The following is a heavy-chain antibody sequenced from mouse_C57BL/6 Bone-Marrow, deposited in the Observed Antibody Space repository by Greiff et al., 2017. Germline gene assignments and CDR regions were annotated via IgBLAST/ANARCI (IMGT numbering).Heavy chain of an antibody. CDR3: ARLAMDY. CDR1: GFNIKDDY. V-gene: IGHV14-4*01. Sequence: EVKLMESGAELVRPGASVKLSCTASGFNIKDDYMHWVKQRPEQGLEWIGGIDPENGDTEYDSKFQGKATITADTSSNTAYLQLNSLTSEASAVYFCARLAMDYWGQGTSVTVSS. J-gene: IGHJ4*01. CDR2: IDPENGDT.